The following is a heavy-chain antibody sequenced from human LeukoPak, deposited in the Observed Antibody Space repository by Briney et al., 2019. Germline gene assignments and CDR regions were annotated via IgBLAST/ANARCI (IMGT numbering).Heavy chain of an antibody. CDR2: IYYSGST. CDR1: GYSISSGYY. J-gene: IGHJ5*02. Sequence: PSETLSLTCAVSGYSISSGYYWGWIRQPPGKGLEWIGSIYYSGSTYYNPSLKSRVTISVDTSKNQFSLKLSSVTAADTAVYYCARTFDPWGQGTLVTVSS. V-gene: IGHV4-38-2*01. CDR3: ARTFDP.